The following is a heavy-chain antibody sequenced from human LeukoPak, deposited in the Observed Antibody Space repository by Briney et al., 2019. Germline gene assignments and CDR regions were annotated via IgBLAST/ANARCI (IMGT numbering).Heavy chain of an antibody. CDR2: IIPILGIA. CDR3: AIEPYYYDSSGYHMGRNWLDP. D-gene: IGHD3-22*01. J-gene: IGHJ5*02. V-gene: IGHV1-69*04. CDR1: GGTFSSYA. Sequence: ASVKVSCKASGGTFSSYAISWVRQAPGQGLEWMGRIIPILGIANYAQKFQGRVTITADKSTSTAYMELSSLRSEDTAVYYCAIEPYYYDSSGYHMGRNWLDPWGQGTLVTVSS.